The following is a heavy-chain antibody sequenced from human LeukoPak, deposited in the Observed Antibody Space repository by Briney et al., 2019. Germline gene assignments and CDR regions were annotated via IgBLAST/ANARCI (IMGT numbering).Heavy chain of an antibody. V-gene: IGHV3-21*01. CDR3: ARRAYNILTGDDTFDI. CDR2: ISSSFSYT. CDR1: GFTFSTYS. Sequence: GGSLRLSCAASGFTFSTYSMNWVRQAPGKGLEWASSISSSFSYTYYADSVKGRFTISRDNAKNSLYLQMNRLRAEDTAVYYCARRAYNILTGDDTFDIWGQGTMVTVSS. D-gene: IGHD3-9*01. J-gene: IGHJ3*02.